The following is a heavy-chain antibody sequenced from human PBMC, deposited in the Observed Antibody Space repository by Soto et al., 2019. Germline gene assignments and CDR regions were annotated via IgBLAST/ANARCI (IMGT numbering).Heavy chain of an antibody. V-gene: IGHV1-69*01. J-gene: IGHJ6*02. CDR1: GGTFSSYA. D-gene: IGHD6-13*01. CDR2: IIPIFGTA. Sequence: QVQLVQSGAEVKKPGSSVKVSCKASGGTFSSYAISWVRQAPGQGLEWMGGIIPIFGTANYAQKFQGRVTITADESTSTAYMELSSLRSEDTAVYYCARERLGDSSSWPGAYYYGMGVWGQGTTVTVSS. CDR3: ARERLGDSSSWPGAYYYGMGV.